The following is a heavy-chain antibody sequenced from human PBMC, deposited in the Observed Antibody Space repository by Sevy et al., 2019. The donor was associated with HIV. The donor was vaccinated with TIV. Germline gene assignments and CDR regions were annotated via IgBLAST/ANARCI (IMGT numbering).Heavy chain of an antibody. V-gene: IGHV3-21*01. CDR1: GFIFSSYS. J-gene: IGHJ4*02. Sequence: PGGSLRLSCAASGFIFSSYSINWVRQAPGKGLEWVTSISSSSKYIYYADSVKGRFTISRDNAKNSLFLQMNSLRAEDTAVYYCARDPAIAAAVTFDYWGQGTLVTVSS. CDR3: ARDPAIAAAVTFDY. CDR2: ISSSSKYI. D-gene: IGHD6-13*01.